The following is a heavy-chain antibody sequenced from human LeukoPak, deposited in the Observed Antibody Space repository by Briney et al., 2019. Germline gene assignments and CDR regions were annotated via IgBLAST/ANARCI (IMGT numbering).Heavy chain of an antibody. Sequence: SETLSLTCAVYGGSFSGYYWSWIRQPPGKGLAWIGEINHGGSTNYSPSLESRVTISVDTSKNQFSLNLSSVTAADTAVYYCARGDDAVWRGHYKHPQGVDYWGQGALVTVSS. V-gene: IGHV4-34*01. D-gene: IGHD3-3*01. J-gene: IGHJ4*02. CDR3: ARGDDAVWRGHYKHPQGVDY. CDR1: GGSFSGYY. CDR2: INHGGST.